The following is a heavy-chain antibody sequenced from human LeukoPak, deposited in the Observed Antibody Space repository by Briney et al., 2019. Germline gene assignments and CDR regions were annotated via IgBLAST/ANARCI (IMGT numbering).Heavy chain of an antibody. Sequence: GGSLRLSCAASGFTFSNYAMSWVRQVPGKGLEWVAAITGGGGSTFHADSVKGRFTISRDNSKNTLFLQMNSLRVEDTAVYYCASLYYYDASAYDDWGQGTLVTVSS. V-gene: IGHV3-23*01. CDR2: ITGGGGST. J-gene: IGHJ1*01. CDR3: ASLYYYDASAYDD. D-gene: IGHD3-22*01. CDR1: GFTFSNYA.